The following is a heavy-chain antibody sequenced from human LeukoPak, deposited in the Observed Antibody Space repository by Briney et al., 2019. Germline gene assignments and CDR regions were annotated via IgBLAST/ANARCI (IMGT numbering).Heavy chain of an antibody. V-gene: IGHV3-23*01. CDR2: ISGSGGST. D-gene: IGHD3-22*01. J-gene: IGHJ4*02. CDR1: GFTFSTYA. CDR3: AKDRAYYSDSSGYYLVRAYDY. Sequence: GGSLRLSCAASGFTFSTYAMSWVRQAPGKRLEWFSGISGSGGSTFYADSVKGRFTISRDNSKNTLYLQMNSLRAEDTAVYYCAKDRAYYSDSSGYYLVRAYDYWGQGTLVTVSS.